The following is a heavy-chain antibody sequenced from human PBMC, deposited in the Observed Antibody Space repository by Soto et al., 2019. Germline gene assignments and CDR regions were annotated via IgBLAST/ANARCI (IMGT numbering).Heavy chain of an antibody. CDR2: ISYDGSNK. CDR3: AKSYPRKWELLDY. D-gene: IGHD1-26*01. Sequence: PGGSLRLSCAASGFTFSSYGMHWVRQAPGKGLEWVAVISYDGSNKYYADSVKGRFTISRDNSKNTLYLQMNSLRAEDTAVYYCAKSYPRKWELLDYWGQGTPGTVS. J-gene: IGHJ4*02. CDR1: GFTFSSYG. V-gene: IGHV3-30*18.